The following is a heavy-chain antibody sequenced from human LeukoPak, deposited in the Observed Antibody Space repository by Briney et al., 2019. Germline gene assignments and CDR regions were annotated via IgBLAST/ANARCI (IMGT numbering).Heavy chain of an antibody. CDR3: ASTAATIDFDY. Sequence: SETLSLTCAVYGWSFSRYYWSWIRQPPGKGLEWIGEINHSGRTNYNPSLKSRVTISVDTSKNQFSLKLSSVTAADTAVYYCASTAATIDFDYWGQGTLVTVSS. CDR1: GWSFSRYY. CDR2: INHSGRT. J-gene: IGHJ4*02. V-gene: IGHV4-34*01. D-gene: IGHD2-15*01.